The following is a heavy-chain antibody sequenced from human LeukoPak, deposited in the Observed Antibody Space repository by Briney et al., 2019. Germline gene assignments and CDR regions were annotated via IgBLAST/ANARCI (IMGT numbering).Heavy chain of an antibody. CDR3: AELGITMIGGV. J-gene: IGHJ6*04. D-gene: IGHD3-10*02. V-gene: IGHV3-48*03. CDR2: ISSSGSTI. CDR1: GFTFSSYE. Sequence: GGSLRLSCAASGFTFSSYEMDWVRKAPGKGLEWVSYISSSGSTIYYADSVKGRFTISRDNAKNSLYLQMNSLRAEDTAVYYCAELGITMIGGVWGKGTTVTISS.